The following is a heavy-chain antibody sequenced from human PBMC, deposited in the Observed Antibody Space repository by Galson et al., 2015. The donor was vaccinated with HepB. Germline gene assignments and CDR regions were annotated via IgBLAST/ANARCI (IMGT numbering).Heavy chain of an antibody. Sequence: QVQLQESGPGLVKPSETLSLTCTVSGGSISSYYWSWIRQPPGKGLEWIGYIYYSGSTNYNPPLKSRVTISVDTSKNQFSLKLSSVTAADTAVYYCARGDGYNPDWGQGTLVTVSS. CDR2: IYYSGST. CDR1: GGSISSYY. CDR3: ARGDGYNPD. V-gene: IGHV4-59*01. D-gene: IGHD5-24*01. J-gene: IGHJ4*02.